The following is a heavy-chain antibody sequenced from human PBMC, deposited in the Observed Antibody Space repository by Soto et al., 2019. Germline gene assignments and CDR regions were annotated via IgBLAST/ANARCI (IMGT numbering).Heavy chain of an antibody. J-gene: IGHJ4*02. CDR1: GFTFSDYY. CDR2: IGTAGDT. Sequence: GGSLRLSCAASGFTFSDYYMSWIRQAPGKGLEWVSAIGTAGDTYYPGSVKGRFTISRENAKNSLYLQMNSLRAEDTAVYYCARVDHSSSWYVFDYWGQGTLVTVSS. CDR3: ARVDHSSSWYVFDY. V-gene: IGHV3-13*01. D-gene: IGHD6-13*01.